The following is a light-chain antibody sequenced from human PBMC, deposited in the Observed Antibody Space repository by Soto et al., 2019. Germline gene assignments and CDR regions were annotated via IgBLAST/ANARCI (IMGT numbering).Light chain of an antibody. Sequence: QSVLTQPASVSGSPGQSITISCTGTSSDVGSYNLVSWYQQYPGKAPKVMIYEVSERPSGLSNRFSGSKSGNTAFLTISGLQAEDEADYYCCSYAGSSTVVFGGGTKLTVL. J-gene: IGLJ2*01. CDR3: CSYAGSSTVV. V-gene: IGLV2-23*02. CDR1: SSDVGSYNL. CDR2: EVS.